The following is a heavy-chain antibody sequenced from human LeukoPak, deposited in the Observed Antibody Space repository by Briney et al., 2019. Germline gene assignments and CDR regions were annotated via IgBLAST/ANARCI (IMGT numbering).Heavy chain of an antibody. CDR3: ARFGYSNGCDAFDI. V-gene: IGHV3-21*01. D-gene: IGHD6-19*01. CDR2: ISSSSSYI. CDR1: GFAFSSYS. Sequence: GGSLRLSCAASGFAFSSYSMNWVRQAPGKGLEWVSSISSSSSYIYYADSVKGRFTISRDNAKNSLYLQMNSLRAKDTAVYYCARFGYSNGCDAFDIWGQGTMVTVSS. J-gene: IGHJ3*02.